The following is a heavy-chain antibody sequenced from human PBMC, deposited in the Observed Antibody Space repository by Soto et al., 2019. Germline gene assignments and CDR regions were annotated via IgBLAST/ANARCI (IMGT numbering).Heavy chain of an antibody. CDR1: GGSIGSNPYS. CDR2: IYHSGRT. J-gene: IGHJ5*02. Sequence: KTSETLSLTCTVSGGSIGSNPYSWAWIRQQPGEGLEWIGCIYHSGRTDYNPSLKSRVTISLDRSKNQFSLRLTSVTAADTAANYCARCCSSTSCYTGFDPWGLGTLVTVSS. D-gene: IGHD2-2*02. V-gene: IGHV4-30-2*01. CDR3: ARCCSSTSCYTGFDP.